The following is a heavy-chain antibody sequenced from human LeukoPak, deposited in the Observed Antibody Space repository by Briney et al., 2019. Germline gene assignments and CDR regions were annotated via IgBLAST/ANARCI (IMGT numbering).Heavy chain of an antibody. D-gene: IGHD3-22*01. V-gene: IGHV1-69*05. CDR3: ATEYKDWSSGSLPQH. Sequence: GASVKVSCKASGGTFSSYAISWVRQAPGQGLEWMGGIIPIFGTANYAQKFQGRVTITTDESTSTAYMELSSLRSEDTAVYYCATEYKDWSSGSLPQHWGQGTLVTVSS. CDR1: GGTFSSYA. J-gene: IGHJ1*01. CDR2: IIPIFGTA.